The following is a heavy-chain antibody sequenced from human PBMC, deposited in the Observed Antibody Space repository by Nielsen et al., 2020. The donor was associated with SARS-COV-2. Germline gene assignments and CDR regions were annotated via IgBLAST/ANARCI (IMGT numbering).Heavy chain of an antibody. V-gene: IGHV1-18*01. J-gene: IGHJ6*02. Sequence: ASVKVSCKASGYVYSDYGIAWVRQAPGQGLEWMGWISGFSGNTDYAQRFQGRVTLSTDGSRSIAYMELRSLRPDDTAVYYCARVGGRIPAPDSFHYFGMDVWGQGTTVTVSS. CDR3: ARVGGRIPAPDSFHYFGMDV. CDR1: GYVYSDYG. CDR2: ISGFSGNT. D-gene: IGHD6-6*01.